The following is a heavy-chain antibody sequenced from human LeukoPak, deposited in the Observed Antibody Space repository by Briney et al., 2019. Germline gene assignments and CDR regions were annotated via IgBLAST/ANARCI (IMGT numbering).Heavy chain of an antibody. J-gene: IGHJ6*02. Sequence: TSETLSLTCTVSGSSMGSSGFYWGWIRQPPGKGLEWSGSSYYTGSTSGSTHYNPSLTSRVTISVDRAKRQFSLTLTSVTAADPAMYYCGRNVSSGWAYYYGLDVWGQGTTVSVSS. CDR2: SYYTGST. V-gene: IGHV4-39*01. D-gene: IGHD6-19*01. CDR1: GSSMGSSGFY. CDR3: GRNVSSGWAYYYGLDV.